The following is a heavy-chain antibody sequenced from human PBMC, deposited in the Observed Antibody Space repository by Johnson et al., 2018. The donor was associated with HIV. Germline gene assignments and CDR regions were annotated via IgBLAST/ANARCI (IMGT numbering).Heavy chain of an antibody. V-gene: IGHV3-53*01. J-gene: IGHJ3*02. Sequence: MQLVESGGGLIQPGGSLRLSCSVSGFTVNTNFMSWVRQAPGKGLEWVSVLYRGGSPYYADSVKGRFAVSRDNSNNTFYLQMNSLKTEDKAVYYCTTDVTMIVVVDRAFDIWGQGTTVTVSS. CDR3: TTDVTMIVVVDRAFDI. CDR1: GFTVNTNF. D-gene: IGHD3-22*01. CDR2: LYRGGSP.